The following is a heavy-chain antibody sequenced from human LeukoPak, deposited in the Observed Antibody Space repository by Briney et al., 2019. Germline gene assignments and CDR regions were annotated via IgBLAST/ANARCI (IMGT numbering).Heavy chain of an antibody. CDR3: ARGGMDRYDSSGYYVGY. V-gene: IGHV1-46*01. CDR2: INPSGGST. J-gene: IGHJ4*02. D-gene: IGHD3-22*01. Sequence: GASVKVSCKASGYTFTSYYMHWVRQAPGQGLEWMGIINPSGGSTSYAQKFQGRVTMTRDTSTSTVYMELSSLRSEDTAVYYCARGGMDRYDSSGYYVGYWGQGTLVTVSS. CDR1: GYTFTSYY.